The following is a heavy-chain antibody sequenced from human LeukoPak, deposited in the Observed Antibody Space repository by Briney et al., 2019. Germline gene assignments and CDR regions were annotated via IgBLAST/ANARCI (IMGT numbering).Heavy chain of an antibody. CDR1: GFTFTRSA. D-gene: IGHD3-9*01. CDR3: AADYDILTGYRANFDY. CDR2: IVVGSGNT. Sequence: SVKVSCKASGFTFTRSAVQGVGQARGQSLEWIGWIVVGSGNTNYAQKFQERVTITRDMSTSTAYMELSSLRSEDTAVYYCAADYDILTGYRANFDYWGQGTLVTVSS. V-gene: IGHV1-58*01. J-gene: IGHJ4*02.